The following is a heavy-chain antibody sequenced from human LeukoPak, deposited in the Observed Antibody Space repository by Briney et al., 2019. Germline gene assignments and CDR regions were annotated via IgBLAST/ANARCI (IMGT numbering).Heavy chain of an antibody. CDR3: ARDVREFHFHCSGGSCYSNWFDP. CDR2: ISYDGSNK. Sequence: GGSLRLSCAASGFTFRSYAMHWVRQAPGKGLEWVAVISYDGSNKYYADSVKGRFTISRDNSKNTLYLQMNSLRAEDTAVYYCARDVREFHFHCSGGSCYSNWFDPWGQGTLVTVSS. D-gene: IGHD2-15*01. V-gene: IGHV3-30-3*01. CDR1: GFTFRSYA. J-gene: IGHJ5*02.